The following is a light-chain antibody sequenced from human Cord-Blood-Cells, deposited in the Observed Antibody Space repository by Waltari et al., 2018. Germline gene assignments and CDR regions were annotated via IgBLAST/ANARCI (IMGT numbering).Light chain of an antibody. J-gene: IGLJ1*01. Sequence: QSALTQPASVSGSPGQSITISCTGTSSDVGGYNYVSWYQQHPGKAPKLMIYDVSKRPSGVSNRFSASKSGNTASLTISGLQAEDEADYYCSSYTSSSTYVVGTGTKVTVL. CDR1: SSDVGGYNY. CDR3: SSYTSSSTYV. V-gene: IGLV2-14*01. CDR2: DVS.